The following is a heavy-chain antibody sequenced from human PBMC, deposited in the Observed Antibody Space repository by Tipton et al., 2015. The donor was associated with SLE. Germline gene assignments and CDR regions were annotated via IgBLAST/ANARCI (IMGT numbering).Heavy chain of an antibody. J-gene: IGHJ6*02. V-gene: IGHV3-11*04. CDR1: EFTFRESY. Sequence: SLRLSCAASEFTFRESYMSWIRQAPGKGLEWVGYINSAGTGIHYADSVKGRFTISRDNAKNSLYLQINSLRAEDTGVYYCAKDSYFGSGSYFPYGMDVWGQGTTVTVSS. D-gene: IGHD3-10*01. CDR3: AKDSYFGSGSYFPYGMDV. CDR2: INSAGTGI.